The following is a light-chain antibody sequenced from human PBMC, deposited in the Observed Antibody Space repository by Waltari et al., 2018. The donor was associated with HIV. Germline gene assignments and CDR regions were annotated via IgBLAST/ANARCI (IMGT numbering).Light chain of an antibody. Sequence: DIVMTQTPLPLSVTPGQQASISCKSTQSLQHTNGKTYFYWYLQKSGQAPQLLIYEVSNRFPGVPYRFSGSGSGTDFTLKISRVEAEDVGVYYCLQSLQLPLTFGGGTKVEIK. J-gene: IGKJ4*01. CDR2: EVS. CDR3: LQSLQLPLT. V-gene: IGKV2D-29*01. CDR1: QSLQHTNGKTY.